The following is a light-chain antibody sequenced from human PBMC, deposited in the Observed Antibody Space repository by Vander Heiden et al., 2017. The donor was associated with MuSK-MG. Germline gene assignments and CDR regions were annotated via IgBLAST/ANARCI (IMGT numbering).Light chain of an antibody. Sequence: DSVMTQSTDSLAVSLGERATIHCKSSQSGLYSSNNKYYLSWYQQKPGQPPKLLIYWASTRESGVPDRFSGSGSGTDFTLTISSLQAEDVAFYYCQQYYSTPQTFGQGTKVEIK. CDR2: WAS. CDR3: QQYYSTPQT. V-gene: IGKV4-1*01. CDR1: QSGLYSSNNKYY. J-gene: IGKJ1*01.